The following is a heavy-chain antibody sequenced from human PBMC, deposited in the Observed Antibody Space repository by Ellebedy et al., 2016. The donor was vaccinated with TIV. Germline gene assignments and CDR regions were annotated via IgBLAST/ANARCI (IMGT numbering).Heavy chain of an antibody. J-gene: IGHJ4*02. D-gene: IGHD3-22*01. V-gene: IGHV1-2*06. Sequence: AASVKVSCKASGYTFTGYYMHWVRQAHGQGPEWMGRINPKSGTTDYAQKFQGRVTMTRDTSITTVYMELSNLRLDDTAVYYCARGRSDYDTGGYYYGYWGQGTLVTVSS. CDR2: INPKSGTT. CDR3: ARGRSDYDTGGYYYGY. CDR1: GYTFTGYY.